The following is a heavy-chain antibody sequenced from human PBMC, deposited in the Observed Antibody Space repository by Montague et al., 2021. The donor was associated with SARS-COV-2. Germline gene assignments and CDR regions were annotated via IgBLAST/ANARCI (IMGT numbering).Heavy chain of an antibody. J-gene: IGHJ6*02. CDR2: IYTSGST. V-gene: IGHV4-61*02. CDR1: GGSISSGSYY. CDR3: ARVGVGTMVRGVIPAYYYYGMDV. Sequence: TLSLTCTVSGGSISSGSYYWSWIRQPAGKGPEWIGRIYTSGSTNYNPSLKSRVTISVDTSENQFSLKLSSVTAADTAVYYCARVGVGTMVRGVIPAYYYYGMDVWGQGTTVTVSS. D-gene: IGHD3-10*01.